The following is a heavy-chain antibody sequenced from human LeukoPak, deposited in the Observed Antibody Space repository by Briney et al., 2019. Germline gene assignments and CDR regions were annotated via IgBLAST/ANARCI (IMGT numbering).Heavy chain of an antibody. V-gene: IGHV3-30-3*02. CDR3: ANDSSSWYQILDY. CDR2: ISYEGSNK. Sequence: QPGGSLRLSCAAAGFTFSSYAMHWVRQAPGKGREWVAFISYEGSNKYYADSGKDRFTISRHNSKNTLYLQMSRLRREETAVYSCANDSSSWYQILDYWGQGTLVTVS. CDR1: GFTFSSYA. J-gene: IGHJ4*02. D-gene: IGHD6-13*01.